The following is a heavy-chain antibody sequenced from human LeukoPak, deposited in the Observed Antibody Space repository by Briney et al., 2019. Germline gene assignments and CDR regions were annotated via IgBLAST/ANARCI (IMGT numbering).Heavy chain of an antibody. CDR3: VRDQYCASSSCPGAFDL. Sequence: GGSPRLSCAASGFSINYDWMSWVRQAPGKGLEWVGRIKSKTDGGTTEYAAPVKGRFTISRDDSRNTLYLQMSSLKSEDTAVYYCVRDQYCASSSCPGAFDLWGQGTVVTVSS. V-gene: IGHV3-15*01. CDR1: GFSINYDW. D-gene: IGHD2-2*01. J-gene: IGHJ3*01. CDR2: IKSKTDGGTT.